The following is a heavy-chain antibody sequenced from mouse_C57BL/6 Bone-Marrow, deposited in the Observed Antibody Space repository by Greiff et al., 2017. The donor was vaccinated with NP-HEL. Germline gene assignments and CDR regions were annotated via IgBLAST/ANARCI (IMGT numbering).Heavy chain of an antibody. CDR2: IYPRDGST. J-gene: IGHJ4*01. V-gene: IGHV1-85*01. Sequence: VQLVESGPELVKPGASVKLSCKASGYTFTSYDINWVKQRPGQGLEWIGWIYPRDGSTKYNEKFKGKATLTVDTSSSTAYMELHSLTSEDSAVYFCARYDGYYLYAMDYWGQGTSVTVSS. CDR1: GYTFTSYD. CDR3: ARYDGYYLYAMDY. D-gene: IGHD2-3*01.